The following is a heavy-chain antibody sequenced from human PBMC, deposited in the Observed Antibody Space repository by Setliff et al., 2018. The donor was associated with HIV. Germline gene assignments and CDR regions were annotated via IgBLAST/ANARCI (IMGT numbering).Heavy chain of an antibody. CDR2: INSDGSST. Sequence: VCEAPGKGLVWVSRINSDGSSTSYADSVKGRFTISRDNAKNTLYLQMNSLRAEDTAVYYCARDPRELLIAFDIWGQGTMVTVSS. D-gene: IGHD1-26*01. CDR3: ARDPRELLIAFDI. J-gene: IGHJ3*02. V-gene: IGHV3-74*01.